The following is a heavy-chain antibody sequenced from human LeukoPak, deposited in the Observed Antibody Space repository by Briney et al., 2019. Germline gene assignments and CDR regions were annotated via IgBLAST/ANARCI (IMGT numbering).Heavy chain of an antibody. Sequence: SETLSLTCTVSGGSISSYYWSWVRQPPGKGLEWIGYIYYSGSTKYNPSLKSRVTISVDTSKNQFSLKLSSVIAADTAVYYCARVYGSSWLYYFDYWGQGTLVTVSS. J-gene: IGHJ4*02. CDR3: ARVYGSSWLYYFDY. CDR2: IYYSGST. V-gene: IGHV4-59*08. D-gene: IGHD6-13*01. CDR1: GGSISSYY.